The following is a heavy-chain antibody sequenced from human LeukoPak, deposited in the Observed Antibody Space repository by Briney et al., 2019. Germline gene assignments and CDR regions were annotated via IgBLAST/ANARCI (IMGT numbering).Heavy chain of an antibody. J-gene: IGHJ4*02. Sequence: SETLSLTCTVSGGSITSYYWSWIRQPPGKGLEWIGSIYYSGSTYYNPSLKSRVTISVDTSKNQFSLKLSSVTAADTAVYYCASRRDGYNHFDYWGQGTLVTVSS. CDR1: GGSITSYY. CDR2: IYYSGST. D-gene: IGHD5-24*01. CDR3: ASRRDGYNHFDY. V-gene: IGHV4-59*05.